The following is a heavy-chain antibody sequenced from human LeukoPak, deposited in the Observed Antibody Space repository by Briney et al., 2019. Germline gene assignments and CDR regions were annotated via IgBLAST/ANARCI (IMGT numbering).Heavy chain of an antibody. CDR2: TYYRSKWYN. CDR3: ARDLAGPWGQRFDY. D-gene: IGHD1-26*01. CDR1: GDSVSSNSAA. J-gene: IGHJ4*02. Sequence: SQTLSLTCAISGDSVSSNSAAWNWIRRSPSRGLEWLGRTYYRSKWYNDYAVSVKSRITINPDTSKNQFSLQLNSATPEDTAVYYCARDLAGPWGQRFDYWGQGTLVTVSS. V-gene: IGHV6-1*01.